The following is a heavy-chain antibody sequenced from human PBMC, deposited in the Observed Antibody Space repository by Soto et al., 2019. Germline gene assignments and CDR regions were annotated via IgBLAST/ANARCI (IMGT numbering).Heavy chain of an antibody. V-gene: IGHV3-9*01. CDR1: GFTFDDYA. J-gene: IGHJ5*02. D-gene: IGHD6-13*01. CDR2: ISWNSGSL. CDR3: AKDTGGQQQLGSWFDP. Sequence: GGSLRLSCAASGFTFDDYAMHWVRQAPGKGLEWVSGISWNSGSLGYADSVKGRFTISRDNAKNSLYLQMNSLRAEDTALYYCAKDTGGQQQLGSWFDPWGQGTLVTVSS.